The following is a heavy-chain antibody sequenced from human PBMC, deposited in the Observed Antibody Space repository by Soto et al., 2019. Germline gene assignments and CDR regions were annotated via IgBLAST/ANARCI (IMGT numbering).Heavy chain of an antibody. CDR3: ATSPRFAFDI. J-gene: IGHJ3*02. V-gene: IGHV4-61*01. Sequence: QVQLQESSPGLVKPSETLSLSCSVSGGSVNSVNYYWSWIRQPPGKGLEWIGYIYSSGSTNYNPSLKSRVTISVDTSKNQLSLRLNSVTTADTAVYYCATSPRFAFDILGQGTMVTVSS. CDR2: IYSSGST. CDR1: GGSVNSVNYY.